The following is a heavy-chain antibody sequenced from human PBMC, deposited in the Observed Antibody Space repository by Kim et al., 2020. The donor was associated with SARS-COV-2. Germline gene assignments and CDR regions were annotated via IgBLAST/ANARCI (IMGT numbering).Heavy chain of an antibody. CDR2: INAGNGNT. CDR1: GYTFTSYA. D-gene: IGHD4-4*01. CDR3: ARAPHDYSNPRGVSYYYYGMDV. Sequence: ASVKVSCKASGYTFTSYAMHWVRQAPGQRLEWMGWINAGNGNTKYSQKFQGRVTITRDTSASTAYMELSSLRSEDTAVYYCARAPHDYSNPRGVSYYYYGMDVWGQGTTVTVSS. V-gene: IGHV1-3*01. J-gene: IGHJ6*02.